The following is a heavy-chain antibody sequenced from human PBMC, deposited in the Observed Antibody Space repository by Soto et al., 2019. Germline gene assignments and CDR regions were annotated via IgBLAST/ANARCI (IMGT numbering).Heavy chain of an antibody. D-gene: IGHD3-10*01. Sequence: ASVKVSCKASGYTFTGYYMHWVRQAPGQGLEWMGWINPNSGGTNYAQKFQGWVTMTRDTSISTAYMELSRLRSDDTAVYYCAREVSGSPSGMDVWGQGTTVTVSS. J-gene: IGHJ6*02. V-gene: IGHV1-2*04. CDR1: GYTFTGYY. CDR2: INPNSGGT. CDR3: AREVSGSPSGMDV.